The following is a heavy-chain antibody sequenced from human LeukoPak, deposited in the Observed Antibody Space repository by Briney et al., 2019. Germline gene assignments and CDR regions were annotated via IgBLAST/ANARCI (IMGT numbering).Heavy chain of an antibody. D-gene: IGHD3-22*01. Sequence: GGSLRLSCEASGFIFSDYWMNWVRQAPGKGLEWVANIKQDGREKYYVDSVKGRFTISRDNAMNSLYLRMNTLRVEDTAVYFCARRRTNYDGNGSFDYWGPGTLVSVSS. CDR1: GFIFSDYW. CDR3: ARRRTNYDGNGSFDY. J-gene: IGHJ4*02. CDR2: IKQDGREK. V-gene: IGHV3-7*01.